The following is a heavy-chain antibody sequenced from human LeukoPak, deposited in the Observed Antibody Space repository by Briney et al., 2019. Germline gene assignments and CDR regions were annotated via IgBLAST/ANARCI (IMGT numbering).Heavy chain of an antibody. D-gene: IGHD1-1*01. CDR3: ARPGESSRRDWNLDQ. V-gene: IGHV5-51*01. Sequence: GESLKISCKASRDSFSNYWIGWVRQVPGKGLEWMGIVYPRDSDTRYSPSFQGQVTISADKSISTAYLQWSSLKASDTDVYYYARPGESSRRDWNLDQWGQGTLVTVSS. J-gene: IGHJ4*02. CDR1: RDSFSNYW. CDR2: VYPRDSDT.